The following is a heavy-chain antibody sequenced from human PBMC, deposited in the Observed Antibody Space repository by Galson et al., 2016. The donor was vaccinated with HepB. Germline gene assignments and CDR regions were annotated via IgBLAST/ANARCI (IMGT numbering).Heavy chain of an antibody. Sequence: TLSLTCSVSDGSINSGGYYWSWIRQLPLKGLEWIGYVFYSGTTYYNPSLRSRVTISIDTSNRQFSLNLSSVTAADTAVYYCARIKYSGYNPGLFFDSWGQGILVSASS. CDR1: DGSINSGGYY. D-gene: IGHD5-12*01. V-gene: IGHV4-31*03. CDR3: ARIKYSGYNPGLFFDS. CDR2: VFYSGTT. J-gene: IGHJ4*02.